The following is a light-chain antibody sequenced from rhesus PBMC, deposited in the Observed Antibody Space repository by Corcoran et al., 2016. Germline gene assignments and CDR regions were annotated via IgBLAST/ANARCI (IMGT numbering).Light chain of an antibody. V-gene: IGLV2S7*01. CDR3: CSYTTSSTFI. CDR1: SSDVGGYNY. J-gene: IGLJ1*01. CDR2: GVS. Sequence: QAAPTQPPSVSGSPGQSVTISCTGTSSDVGGYNYVSWYQQHPGKAPKLMIYGVSKRPSGVSDRFSGSKSGNTASLTISGLQAEYEADYYCCSYTTSSTFIFGAGTRLTVL.